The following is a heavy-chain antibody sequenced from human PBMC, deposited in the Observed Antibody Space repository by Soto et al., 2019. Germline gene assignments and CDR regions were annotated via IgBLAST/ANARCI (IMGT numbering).Heavy chain of an antibody. V-gene: IGHV3-30*18. Sequence: QVQLVESGGGVVQPGRSLRLSCAASGFTFSSYGMHWVRQAPGKGLEGGAVISYDGSNKYYADSVKGRFSISRDNSKNTLYLQMNSLRAEDTAVYYCAKDRSYGQVYYSFGMDVWGQGTKVTVSS. D-gene: IGHD5-18*01. CDR2: ISYDGSNK. CDR1: GFTFSSYG. J-gene: IGHJ6*02. CDR3: AKDRSYGQVYYSFGMDV.